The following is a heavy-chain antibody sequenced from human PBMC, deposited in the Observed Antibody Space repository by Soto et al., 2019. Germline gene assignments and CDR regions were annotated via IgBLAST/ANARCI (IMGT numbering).Heavy chain of an antibody. CDR2: IYTSGST. V-gene: IGHV4-4*07. CDR1: GGSISSYY. J-gene: IGHJ5*02. CDR3: ARFNSLYSSSSRWFDP. D-gene: IGHD6-6*01. Sequence: QVQLQESGPGLVKPSETLSLTCTVSGGSISSYYWSWIRQPAGKGLEWIGRIYTSGSTNYNPSLKSRVTMSVDTSKNQCSLKLSSVTAADTAVYYCARFNSLYSSSSRWFDPWGQGTLVTVSS.